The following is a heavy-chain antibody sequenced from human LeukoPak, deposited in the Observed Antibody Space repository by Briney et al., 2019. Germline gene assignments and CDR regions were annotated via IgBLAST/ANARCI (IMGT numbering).Heavy chain of an antibody. Sequence: SSETLSLTCAVYGGSFSGYYWSWIRKPPGKGLEWFGEINHSGSTNYNPSLKSRVTISVDTSKNQFSLKLSSVTAADTAVYYCARGNSYGYLPLTFWGQGTLVTVSS. CDR3: ARGNSYGYLPLTF. CDR1: GGSFSGYY. J-gene: IGHJ1*01. V-gene: IGHV4-34*01. D-gene: IGHD5-18*01. CDR2: INHSGST.